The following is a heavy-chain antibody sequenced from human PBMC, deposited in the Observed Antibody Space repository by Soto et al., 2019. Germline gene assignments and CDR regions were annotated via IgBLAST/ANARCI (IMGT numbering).Heavy chain of an antibody. J-gene: IGHJ4*02. CDR2: ITGEGLDT. D-gene: IGHD6-19*01. CDR3: VRDKPQTGWSYDY. CDR1: GFTFNYYW. V-gene: IGHV3-74*01. Sequence: PGGSLRLSCAASGFTFNYYWMHWVRQAPGQGLLWVSRITGEGLDTSYAGSVEGRFTISRDNAKNTLYLQMNSLRVEDTAVYYCVRDKPQTGWSYDYWGQGALVTVSS.